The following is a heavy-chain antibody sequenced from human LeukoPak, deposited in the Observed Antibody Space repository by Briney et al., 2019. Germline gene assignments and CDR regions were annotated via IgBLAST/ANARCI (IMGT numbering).Heavy chain of an antibody. V-gene: IGHV3-48*02. D-gene: IGHD3-10*01. CDR3: ARVIRRFGEFSSDY. CDR1: GFTLSNYS. J-gene: IGHJ4*02. Sequence: GGSLRLSCVVSGFTLSNYSMNWVRQAPGKGLEWVLYISSRSSSIYYLDSVKGRFTISRDNAKNSLYLQMNSLRDEDTAVYYCARVIRRFGEFSSDYWGQGTLVTVSS. CDR2: ISSRSSSI.